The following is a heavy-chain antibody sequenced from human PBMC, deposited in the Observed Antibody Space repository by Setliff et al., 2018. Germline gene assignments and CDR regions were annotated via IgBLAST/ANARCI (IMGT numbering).Heavy chain of an antibody. Sequence: ASVKVSCKASGYTFTSYGISWVRQAPGQGLEWMGWISAYNGNTNYAQKLQGRVTMTTXXXTXXXXXXXXXXXXXXTAMYYCARAVGYCSGGSCYKGDDYWGQGTLVTVSS. D-gene: IGHD2-15*01. CDR1: GYTFTSYG. CDR2: ISAYNGNT. J-gene: IGHJ4*02. V-gene: IGHV1-18*01. CDR3: ARAVGYCSGGSCYKGDDY.